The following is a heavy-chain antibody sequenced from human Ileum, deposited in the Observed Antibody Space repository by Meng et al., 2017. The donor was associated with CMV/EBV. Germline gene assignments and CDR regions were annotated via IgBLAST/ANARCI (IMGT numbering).Heavy chain of an antibody. Sequence: GGSLRLSCAASGFTFSSFAVHWFRQAPGKGLEWVTLISYDGSHKNYADSVKGRFTISRDNSKNTLYLEMNSLRVEDTAVYYCAKTTYQLLLLWDPPFDYWGQGTLVTVSS. V-gene: IGHV3-30*04. CDR2: ISYDGSHK. CDR3: AKTTYQLLLLWDPPFDY. J-gene: IGHJ4*02. D-gene: IGHD2-2*01. CDR1: GFTFSSFA.